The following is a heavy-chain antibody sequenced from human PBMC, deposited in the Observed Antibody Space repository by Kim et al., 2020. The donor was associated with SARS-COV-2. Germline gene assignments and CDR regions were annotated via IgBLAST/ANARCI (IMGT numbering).Heavy chain of an antibody. CDR1: GFTFSSYA. CDR3: ARDRGIQLWFNYYYGMDV. J-gene: IGHJ6*02. D-gene: IGHD5-18*01. CDR2: ISYDGSNK. Sequence: GGSLRLSCAASGFTFSSYAMHWVRQAPGKGLEWVAVISYDGSNKYYADSVKGRFTISRDNSKNTLYLQMNSLRAEDTAVYYCARDRGIQLWFNYYYGMDVWGQATTVTVSS. V-gene: IGHV3-30*04.